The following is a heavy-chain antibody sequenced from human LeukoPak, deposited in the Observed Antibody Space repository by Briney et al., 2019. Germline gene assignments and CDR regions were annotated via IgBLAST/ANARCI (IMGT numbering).Heavy chain of an antibody. Sequence: GGSLRLSCAASGFTFSNYWMTWVRQAPGKGLEWVANINRDGSEKYYVDSVRGRFTISRDNAKNSLYLQMNSLRAEDTAVYYCARSEVTPYGYFDYWGQGTLVTVSS. CDR1: GFTFSNYW. CDR2: INRDGSEK. D-gene: IGHD3-10*01. V-gene: IGHV3-7*01. J-gene: IGHJ4*02. CDR3: ARSEVTPYGYFDY.